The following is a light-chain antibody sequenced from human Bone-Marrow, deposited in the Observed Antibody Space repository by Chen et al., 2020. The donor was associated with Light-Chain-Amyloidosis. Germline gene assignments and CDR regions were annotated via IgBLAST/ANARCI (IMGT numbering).Light chain of an antibody. CDR3: QVWDRSSDRPV. CDR1: NIGSTS. J-gene: IGLJ3*02. Sequence: SYVLTQPSSVSVAPGQTATIACGGNNIGSTSVHWYQQTPGQAPLLVVYDDSDRPSGIPERLSGSNSGNTATQTIDRVEAGDEADYYCQVWDRSSDRPVFGGGTKLTVL. CDR2: DDS. V-gene: IGLV3-21*02.